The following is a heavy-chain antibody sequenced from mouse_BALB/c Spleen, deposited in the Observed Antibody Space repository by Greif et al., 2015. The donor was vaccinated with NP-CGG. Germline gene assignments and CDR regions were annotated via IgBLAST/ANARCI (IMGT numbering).Heavy chain of an antibody. V-gene: IGHV1-84*02. J-gene: IGHJ4*01. Sequence: QVQLQQSGPELVKPGASVKISCKASGYTFTDYYINWVKQKPGQGLEWIGWIYPGSGNTKYNEKFKGKATLTVDTSSSTAYMQLSRLASAETAGYFCARMTGTEAMDYYGQGTSGTVSS. CDR3: ARMTGTEAMDY. CDR2: IYPGSGNT. D-gene: IGHD4-1*01. CDR1: GYTFTDYY.